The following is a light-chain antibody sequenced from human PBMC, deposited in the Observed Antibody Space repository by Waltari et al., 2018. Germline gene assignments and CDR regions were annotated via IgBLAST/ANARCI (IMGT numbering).Light chain of an antibody. CDR3: QQFGMSPS. CDR1: QSLSDTH. CDR2: GAS. V-gene: IGKV3-20*01. Sequence: EIVLTQSPATLSLSTADRATLSFRASQSLSDTHLAWYPQKPGQAPRLLIYGASNRATGIPDRFSGSGSGTDFTLSISRLEPEDFAVYFCQQFGMSPSFGQGTRLEMK. J-gene: IGKJ5*01.